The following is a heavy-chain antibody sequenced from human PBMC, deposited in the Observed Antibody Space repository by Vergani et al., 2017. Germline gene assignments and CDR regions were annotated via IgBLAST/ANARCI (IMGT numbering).Heavy chain of an antibody. D-gene: IGHD4-17*01. CDR1: SFSVSSHY. CDR3: TRGMTTETTDLDGLDI. J-gene: IGHJ3*02. CDR2: INIGGRT. Sequence: LVESGGGLVQPGGSLRLSCAASSFSVSSHYMTWVRQAPGKGLEWVSTINIGGRTYYADSVKGRLTLTRDDSKNTLHLQMNSLRPEDTAVYYCTRGMTTETTDLDGLDIWGQGTMVSVSS. V-gene: IGHV3-66*02.